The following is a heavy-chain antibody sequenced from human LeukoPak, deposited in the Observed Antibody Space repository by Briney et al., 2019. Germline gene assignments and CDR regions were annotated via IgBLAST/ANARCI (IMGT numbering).Heavy chain of an antibody. CDR3: AKDKSGSYRDAFDI. V-gene: IGHV3-9*01. CDR1: GFTFDDYA. CDR2: ISWNSGSI. D-gene: IGHD1-26*01. Sequence: SLRLSCAASGFTFDDYAMHWVRQAPGKGLEWVSGISWNSGSIGYADSVKGRFTISRDNAKNSLYLQMNSLRAEDTALYYCAKDKSGSYRDAFDIWGQGTMVTVSS. J-gene: IGHJ3*02.